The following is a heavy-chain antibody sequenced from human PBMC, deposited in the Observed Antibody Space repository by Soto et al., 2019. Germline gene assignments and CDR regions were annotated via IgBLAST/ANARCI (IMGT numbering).Heavy chain of an antibody. CDR1: GFTVSSNY. V-gene: IGHV3-53*04. J-gene: IGHJ4*02. Sequence: GGSLRLSCAASGFTVSSNYMSWVRQAPGKGLEWVSVIYSGGSTYYADSVKGRFTISRHNSKNTLYLQMNSLRAEDTAVYYCARVLVAAAGIGDYFDYWGQGTLVTVSS. D-gene: IGHD6-13*01. CDR2: IYSGGST. CDR3: ARVLVAAAGIGDYFDY.